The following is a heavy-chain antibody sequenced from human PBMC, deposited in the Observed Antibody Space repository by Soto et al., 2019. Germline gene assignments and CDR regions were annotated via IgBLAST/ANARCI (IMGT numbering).Heavy chain of an antibody. D-gene: IGHD5-18*01. CDR3: AREQNTAMVTYFDY. J-gene: IGHJ4*02. CDR1: GGTFSSYA. V-gene: IGHV1-69*01. CDR2: ISPIFGTA. Sequence: QVQLVQSGAEVKKPGSSVKVSCKASGGTFSSYAISWVRQAPGQGLEWMGGISPIFGTANYAQKFQGRVTITADESTSTAYMELSSLRSEDTAVYYCAREQNTAMVTYFDYWGQGTLVTVSS.